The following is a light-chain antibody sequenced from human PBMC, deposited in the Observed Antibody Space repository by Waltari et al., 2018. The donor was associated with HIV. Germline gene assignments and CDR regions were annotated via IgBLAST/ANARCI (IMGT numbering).Light chain of an antibody. CDR1: SSAVGGYNY. Sequence: QSALTQPASVSGSPGQSIPIPCTGTSSAVGGYNYFSWYQQHPGKAPKLMIYDVSNRPSGVSNRFSGSKSGNTASLTISGLQAEDEADYYCSSYTSSSVVFGGGTKLTVL. V-gene: IGLV2-14*03. CDR2: DVS. J-gene: IGLJ2*01. CDR3: SSYTSSSVV.